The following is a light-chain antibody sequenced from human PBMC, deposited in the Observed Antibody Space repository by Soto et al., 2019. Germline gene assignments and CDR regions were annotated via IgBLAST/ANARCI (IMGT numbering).Light chain of an antibody. V-gene: IGLV1-40*01. J-gene: IGLJ1*01. CDR3: SSYTSSSTLGV. CDR1: SSNIGAGYD. CDR2: SNN. Sequence: QSVLTQPPSVSGAPGQRVTISCTGSSSNIGAGYDVHWYQQLPGTAPKLLIYSNNNRPSGVPDRFSGSKSGTSASLAITGLQAEDEADYYCSSYTSSSTLGVFGTGTKLTVL.